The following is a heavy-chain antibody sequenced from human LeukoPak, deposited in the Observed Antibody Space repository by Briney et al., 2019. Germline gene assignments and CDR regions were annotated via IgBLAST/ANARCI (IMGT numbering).Heavy chain of an antibody. CDR2: IKGDGSST. CDR1: GFTFSSYW. J-gene: IGHJ4*02. D-gene: IGHD5-18*01. Sequence: GGSLRLSCAASGFTFSSYWMHWVRHTPGKGLVWDSRIKGDGSSTSYAGSVKGRFTISRDNAKNTLYLQMNSLRAEDTAVYYCARDGYSFGHDFDYWGQGTLVTVSS. CDR3: ARDGYSFGHDFDY. V-gene: IGHV3-74*01.